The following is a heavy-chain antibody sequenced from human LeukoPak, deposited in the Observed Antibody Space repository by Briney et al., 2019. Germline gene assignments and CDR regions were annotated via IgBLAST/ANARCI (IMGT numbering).Heavy chain of an antibody. D-gene: IGHD6-19*01. CDR2: ISGGGGNT. CDR3: ARGTYSSGWYEGGNWFDP. J-gene: IGHJ5*02. Sequence: GGSLRLSCAASGFTFTSYALSWVRQAPGKGLEWVSTISGGGGNTYYADSVKGRFTISRDISKNMLYLQMNSLRAEDTAVYYCARGTYSSGWYEGGNWFDPWGQGTLVTVSS. CDR1: GFTFTSYA. V-gene: IGHV3-23*01.